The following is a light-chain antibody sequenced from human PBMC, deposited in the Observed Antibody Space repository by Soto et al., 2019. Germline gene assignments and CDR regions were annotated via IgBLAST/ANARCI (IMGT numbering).Light chain of an antibody. V-gene: IGKV3-15*01. CDR1: QSVSNK. CDR3: QQYNTWRSIS. Sequence: EIVMTQSPATLSVSPEERVTLSCRASQSVSNKLGWYQHKPGQAPRLLIYDTSTRAAGTPARFTGSGSGTDFTLTISSLQSEDFAVYYCQQYNTWRSISFGQGTRLEIK. J-gene: IGKJ5*01. CDR2: DTS.